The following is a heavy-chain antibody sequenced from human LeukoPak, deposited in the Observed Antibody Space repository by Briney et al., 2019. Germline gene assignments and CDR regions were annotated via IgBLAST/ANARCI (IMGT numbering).Heavy chain of an antibody. CDR2: IYSGGSI. Sequence: GGSLRLSCAASGFSVRNNYMAWVRQAPGKGLECVSIIYSGGSIYYAEAVEGRFSISRDDSMNMVFLEMDSLRVDDTAVYFCARTGIPLRYFDRWGQGTLVTVSS. CDR3: ARTGIPLRYFDR. V-gene: IGHV3-53*01. J-gene: IGHJ4*02. CDR1: GFSVRNNY. D-gene: IGHD3-9*01.